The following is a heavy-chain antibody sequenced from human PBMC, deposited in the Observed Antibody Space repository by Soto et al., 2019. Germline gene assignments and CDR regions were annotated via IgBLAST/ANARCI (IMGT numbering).Heavy chain of an antibody. V-gene: IGHV3-23*01. D-gene: IGHD3-16*01. J-gene: IGHJ4*02. CDR2: IGGSGSTT. CDR3: ARGGRFSPFDY. CDR1: GFTFSSYA. Sequence: LESGGGLVQPGGSLRLSCAASGFTFSSYAMSWVRQAPGMGLEWVSVIGGSGSTTYYAESVKGRFTISRDNTENTLYLQMDSLRAEDTALYFCARGGRFSPFDYWGQGALVTVSP.